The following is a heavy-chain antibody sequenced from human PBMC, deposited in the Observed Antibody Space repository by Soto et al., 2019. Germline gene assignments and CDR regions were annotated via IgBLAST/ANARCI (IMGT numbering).Heavy chain of an antibody. CDR3: ATGSWSQGAFDI. J-gene: IGHJ3*02. Sequence: SVKVSCKASAYTFTSYYMHWVRQAPGQGLEWMGIINPSGGSTSYAQKFQGRVTMTRDTSTSTVYMELSSLRSEDTAVYYCATGSWSQGAFDIWGQGTMVTTSS. V-gene: IGHV1-46*01. CDR2: INPSGGST. CDR1: AYTFTSYY.